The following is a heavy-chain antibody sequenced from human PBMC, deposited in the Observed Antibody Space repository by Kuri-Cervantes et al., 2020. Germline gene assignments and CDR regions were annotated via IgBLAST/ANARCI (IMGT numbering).Heavy chain of an antibody. J-gene: IGHJ6*03. CDR1: GESLSVYY. CDR3: ARVVDYCTTGYCYYMDV. D-gene: IGHD3-16*01. CDR2: INHSGST. V-gene: IGHV4-34*01. Sequence: SETLSLTCAVYGESLSVYYWSWIRQPPGKGLEWIGEINHSGSTNYNPSLKSRVTISVDTSKNQFSLKLSSVTAADTAVYYCARVVDYCTTGYCYYMDVWAKGTTVTVSS.